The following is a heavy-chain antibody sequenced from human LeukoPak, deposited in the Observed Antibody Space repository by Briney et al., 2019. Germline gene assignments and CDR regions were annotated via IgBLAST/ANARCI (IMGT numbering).Heavy chain of an antibody. D-gene: IGHD2-8*01. CDR2: IYSGGST. J-gene: IGHJ6*03. CDR1: GFTVSSNY. CDR3: AKRVTMVYYYMDV. V-gene: IGHV3-66*04. Sequence: PGGSLRLSCAASGFTVSSNYMSWVRQAPGKGLEWVSVIYSGGSTYYADSVKGRFTISRDNSKNTLYLQMNSLRAEDTAVYYCAKRVTMVYYYMDVWGKGTTVTISS.